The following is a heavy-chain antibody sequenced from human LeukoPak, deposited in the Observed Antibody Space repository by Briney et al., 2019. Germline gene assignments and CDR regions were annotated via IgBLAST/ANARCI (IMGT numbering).Heavy chain of an antibody. CDR2: ISAYNGNT. CDR3: ARDENYYDSSGYSNWFDP. D-gene: IGHD3-22*01. J-gene: IGHJ5*02. Sequence: ASVKVSCKASGYTFTSYYMHWVRQAPGQGLEWMGWISAYNGNTNYAQKLQGRVTMTTDTSTSTAYMELRSLRSDDTAVYYCARDENYYDSSGYSNWFDPWGQGTLVTVSS. V-gene: IGHV1-18*04. CDR1: GYTFTSYY.